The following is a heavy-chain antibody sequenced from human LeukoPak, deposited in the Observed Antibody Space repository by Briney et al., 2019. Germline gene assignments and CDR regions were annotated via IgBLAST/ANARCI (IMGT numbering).Heavy chain of an antibody. Sequence: PGGSLRLSCAASGFTFSSYAMGWVRQAPGKGLEWVSAISGSGGSTYYADSVKGRFTISRDNSKNTLYLQMNSLRAEDTAVYYCAITFGGVIAMGLDYWGQGTLVTVSS. CDR3: AITFGGVIAMGLDY. J-gene: IGHJ4*02. D-gene: IGHD3-16*02. V-gene: IGHV3-23*01. CDR2: ISGSGGST. CDR1: GFTFSSYA.